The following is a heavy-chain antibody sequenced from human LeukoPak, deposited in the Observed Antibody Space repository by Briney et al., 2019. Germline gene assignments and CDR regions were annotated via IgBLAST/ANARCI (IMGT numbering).Heavy chain of an antibody. CDR1: GFTVKTNY. CDR3: TTNTYGSY. J-gene: IGHJ4*02. CDR2: IKKKTGGGTT. Sequence: GGSLRLSCAASGFTVKTNYMSWVRQAPGKGLEWVGRIKKKTGGGTTDYAAPVKGRFTISRDDSKNTLYLQMNSLKTEDTAVYYCTTNTYGSYWGQGTLVTVSS. V-gene: IGHV3-15*01. D-gene: IGHD5-18*01.